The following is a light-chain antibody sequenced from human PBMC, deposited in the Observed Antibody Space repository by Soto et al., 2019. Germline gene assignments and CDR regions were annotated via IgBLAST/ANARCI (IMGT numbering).Light chain of an antibody. Sequence: PGERATLSCRASQSVTSNYLAWYQQKPGQAPRLLISGASSRATGIPDKFSGSGSGTDFTLTISRLEPDDFAVYYCQRYGGPSWTFGQGTRVEIK. CDR2: GAS. J-gene: IGKJ1*01. V-gene: IGKV3-20*01. CDR3: QRYGGPSWT. CDR1: QSVTSNY.